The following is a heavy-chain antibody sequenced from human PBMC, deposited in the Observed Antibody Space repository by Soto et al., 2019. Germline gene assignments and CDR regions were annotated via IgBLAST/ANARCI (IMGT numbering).Heavy chain of an antibody. D-gene: IGHD6-13*01. Sequence: PSEALFLTGTGSGDSINNYYWRWIRQPPGKRLEWIGYIYYTGSTTYNPSLESRVTMSVDTSKNQFSLKLNSVNAADTAVYYCAKYRRTEAEGFTLDYWGRGTLVTVSS. CDR2: IYYTGST. J-gene: IGHJ4*02. CDR1: GDSINNYY. V-gene: IGHV4-59*01. CDR3: AKYRRTEAEGFTLDY.